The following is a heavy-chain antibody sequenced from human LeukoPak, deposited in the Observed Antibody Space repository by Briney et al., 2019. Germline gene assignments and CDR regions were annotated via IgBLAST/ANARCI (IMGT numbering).Heavy chain of an antibody. CDR1: GFTFSSYA. J-gene: IGHJ6*02. D-gene: IGHD5-12*01. CDR2: ISGSGGST. Sequence: GGSLRLSCAASGFTFSSYAMSWVRQAPGKGLEWVSAISGSGGSTYYADSVKGRFTISRDNSKNTLYLQMNSLRAEDTAVYYCAKPTISGTLQGNYYGMDVWGQGTTVTVSS. CDR3: AKPTISGTLQGNYYGMDV. V-gene: IGHV3-23*01.